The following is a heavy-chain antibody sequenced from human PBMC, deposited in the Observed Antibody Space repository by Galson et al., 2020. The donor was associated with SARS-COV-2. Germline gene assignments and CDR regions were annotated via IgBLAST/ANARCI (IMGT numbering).Heavy chain of an antibody. CDR1: GYSVSTTNY. V-gene: IGHV4-38-2*01. J-gene: IGHJ2*01. CDR3: ARQGVNMIVLVTVPGWFFDL. Sequence: SETLSLTCAVSGYSVSTTNYWGWVRLATGKGLEWIGSIYPNGRTYYNPSLESRVTISVDTSRNQFSLTLASVTAADTAFYYCARQGVNMIVLVTVPGWFFDLWGRGTLVTVSS. D-gene: IGHD2-21*02. CDR2: IYPNGRT.